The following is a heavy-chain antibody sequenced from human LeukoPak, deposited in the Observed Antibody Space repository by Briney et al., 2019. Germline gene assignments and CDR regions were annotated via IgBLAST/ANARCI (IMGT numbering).Heavy chain of an antibody. J-gene: IGHJ4*02. CDR1: GFTFNSYW. CDR3: ARDAGSRFQWFGEYDH. V-gene: IGHV3-7*01. CDR2: VQQEESEK. Sequence: QSGGSLRLSCAASGFTFNSYWMSWVRQAPNKGLEWVANVQQEESEKYYVDSVKGRFTISRDNSKNTLYLHMNSLSAEDTAVYYCARDAGSRFQWFGEYDHWGQGTLVTVSS. D-gene: IGHD3-10*01.